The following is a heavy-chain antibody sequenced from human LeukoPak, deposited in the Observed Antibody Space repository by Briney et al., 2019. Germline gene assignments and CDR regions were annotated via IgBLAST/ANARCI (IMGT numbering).Heavy chain of an antibody. V-gene: IGHV1-8*01. CDR3: ARLLWFGEFYY. J-gene: IGHJ4*02. D-gene: IGHD3-10*01. Sequence: ASVKVSCKASGYTFTSYDINWVRQATGQGLEWMGWMNPNSGNTGYAQKFQGRVTMTRDTSISTAYMELSRLRSDDTAVYYCARLLWFGEFYYWGQGTLVTVSS. CDR1: GYTFTSYD. CDR2: MNPNSGNT.